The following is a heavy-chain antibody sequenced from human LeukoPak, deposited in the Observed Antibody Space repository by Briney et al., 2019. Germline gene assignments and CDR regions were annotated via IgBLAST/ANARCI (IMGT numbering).Heavy chain of an antibody. CDR3: ARATLGYCSSTSCCRVPSNWFDP. Sequence: PGGSLRLSCAASGFTFSSYWMHWVRQAPGKGLVWVSRINSDGSSTSYADSVKGQFTISRDNAKNTLYLQMNSLRAEDTAVYYCARATLGYCSSTSCCRVPSNWFDPWGQGTLVTVSS. D-gene: IGHD2-2*01. J-gene: IGHJ5*02. V-gene: IGHV3-74*01. CDR2: INSDGSST. CDR1: GFTFSSYW.